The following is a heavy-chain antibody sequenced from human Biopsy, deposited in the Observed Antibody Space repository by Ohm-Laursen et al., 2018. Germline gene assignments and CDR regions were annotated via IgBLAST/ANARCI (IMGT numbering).Heavy chain of an antibody. Sequence: GSLRLSCAASDFTFDDYAMTWVRQAPGKGLEWVSVIDSGGYTHYTDSVKGRFTISRDNSKNTLYLQMNNLSAEDTAVYYCARSTYYYESSGTRRGLDIWGQGTMVTVSS. D-gene: IGHD3-22*01. V-gene: IGHV3-53*01. J-gene: IGHJ3*02. CDR3: ARSTYYYESSGTRRGLDI. CDR2: IDSGGYT. CDR1: DFTFDDYA.